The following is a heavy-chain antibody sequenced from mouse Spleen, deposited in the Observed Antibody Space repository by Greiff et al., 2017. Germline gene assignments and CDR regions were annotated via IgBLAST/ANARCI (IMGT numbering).Heavy chain of an antibody. Sequence: VQLQQSGAELARPGASVKLSCKASGYTFTSYGISWVKQRTGQGLEWIGEIYPRSGNTYYNEKFKGKATLTADKSSSTAYMELRSLTSEDSAVYFCARGGVGAWFAYWGQGTLVTVSA. V-gene: IGHV1-81*01. CDR3: ARGGVGAWFAY. CDR1: GYTFTSYG. J-gene: IGHJ3*01. CDR2: IYPRSGNT. D-gene: IGHD1-1*02.